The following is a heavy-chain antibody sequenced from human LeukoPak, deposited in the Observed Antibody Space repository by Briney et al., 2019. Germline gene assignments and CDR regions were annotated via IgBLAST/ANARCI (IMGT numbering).Heavy chain of an antibody. CDR3: AKSKQWLVRGAMDV. J-gene: IGHJ6*03. CDR1: GGSFSGYY. Sequence: SETLSLTCAVYGGSFSGYYWSWIRQPPGEGLEWIGEINHSGSTNYNPSLKSRVTISVDTSKNQFSLKLSSVTAADTAVYYCAKSKQWLVRGAMDVWGKGTTVTVSS. CDR2: INHSGST. D-gene: IGHD6-19*01. V-gene: IGHV4-34*01.